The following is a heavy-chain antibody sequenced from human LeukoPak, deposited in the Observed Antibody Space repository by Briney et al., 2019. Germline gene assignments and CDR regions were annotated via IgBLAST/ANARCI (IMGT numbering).Heavy chain of an antibody. CDR2: ISGSGGST. Sequence: GGSLRLSCAASGFTFSNYATNWVRQAPGKGLEWVSAISGSGGSTYYADSVKGRFTISRDNSKNTLYLQMNSLGAEDTAVYYCAKDLSASRDSGYYSLDYWGQGTLVTVSS. V-gene: IGHV3-23*01. J-gene: IGHJ4*02. D-gene: IGHD3-22*01. CDR3: AKDLSASRDSGYYSLDY. CDR1: GFTFSNYA.